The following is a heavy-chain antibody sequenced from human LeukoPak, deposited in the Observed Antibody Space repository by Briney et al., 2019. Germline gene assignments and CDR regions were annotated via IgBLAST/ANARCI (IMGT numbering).Heavy chain of an antibody. CDR2: ISGSGGST. CDR1: GFTFSSYA. D-gene: IGHD3-10*01. CDR3: AKDGYYYDSGSYS. J-gene: IGHJ4*02. V-gene: IGHV3-23*01. Sequence: GGSLRLSCAASGFTFSSYAMSWVRQAPGKGLGWVSAISGSGGSTYYADSVKGRFTISRDNSKNTLYLQMNSLRAEDTAVYYCAKDGYYYDSGSYSWGQGTLVTVSS.